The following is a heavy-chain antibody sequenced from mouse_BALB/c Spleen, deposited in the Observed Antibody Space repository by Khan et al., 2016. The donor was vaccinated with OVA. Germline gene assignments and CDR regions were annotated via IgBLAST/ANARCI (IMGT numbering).Heavy chain of an antibody. D-gene: IGHD1-1*01. Sequence: VQLQESGPGLVAPSQSLSITCTVSGFSLTSYGVTWVRQPPGKGLEWLGVIWGDRNTNYHSTLISRLIISKDISKSQVFLKLNSLQTDDTATYYCAKFTPDYYSMDYWGQGTSVTVAS. CDR3: AKFTPDYYSMDY. CDR2: IWGDRNT. J-gene: IGHJ4*01. V-gene: IGHV2-3*01. CDR1: GFSLTSYG.